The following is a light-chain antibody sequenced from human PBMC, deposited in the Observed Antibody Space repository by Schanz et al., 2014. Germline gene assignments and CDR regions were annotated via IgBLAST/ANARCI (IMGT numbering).Light chain of an antibody. CDR1: SSDVGGYNY. V-gene: IGLV2-14*01. J-gene: IGLJ1*01. CDR2: DVS. CDR3: QSYDSSLSGFSYV. Sequence: QSALTQPASVSGSPGQSITISCTGTSSDVGGYNYVSWYQQHPGKAPKLMIYDVSDRPSGVSNRFSGSKSGNTASLTISGLQAEDESDYYCQSYDSSLSGFSYVFGTGTKLTVL.